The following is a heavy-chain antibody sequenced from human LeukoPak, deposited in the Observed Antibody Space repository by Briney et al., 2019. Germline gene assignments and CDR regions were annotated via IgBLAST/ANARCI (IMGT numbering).Heavy chain of an antibody. J-gene: IGHJ4*02. Sequence: GGSLRLSCETSGFTFSDYGMHWVRQAPGKGLEWVAVIWHDGSRKYYADSVKGRFTISRDNSKNTLYLQMNSLRAEDTAVYYCARTISSGSPGYWGQGTLVTVSS. CDR2: IWHDGSRK. CDR3: ARTISSGSPGY. CDR1: GFTFSDYG. V-gene: IGHV3-33*01. D-gene: IGHD6-19*01.